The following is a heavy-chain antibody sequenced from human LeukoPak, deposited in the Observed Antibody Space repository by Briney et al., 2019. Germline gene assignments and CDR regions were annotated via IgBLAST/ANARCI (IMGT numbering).Heavy chain of an antibody. Sequence: ASVKASCKASGYTFTGYYMHWVRQAPGQGLEWMGWINPNSGGTNYAQKFQGRVTMTRDTSISTAYMELSSLRSEDTAVYYCATFYSSSSFDYWGQGTLVTVSS. CDR3: ATFYSSSSFDY. D-gene: IGHD6-6*01. J-gene: IGHJ4*02. V-gene: IGHV1-2*02. CDR1: GYTFTGYY. CDR2: INPNSGGT.